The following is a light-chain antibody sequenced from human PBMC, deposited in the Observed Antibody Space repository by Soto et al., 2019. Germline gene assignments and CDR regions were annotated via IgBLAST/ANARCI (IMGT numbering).Light chain of an antibody. J-gene: IGLJ2*01. V-gene: IGLV2-14*01. CDR3: SSFRSLSNTTFTVL. CDR1: SSDIGRYNF. CDR2: EVT. Sequence: QSVLTQPASVSGSPGQSITISCTGTSSDIGRYNFVSWYQHHPGKAPKLMIYEVTNRPSGVSNRFSGSKSGNTASLTISGLQAEDEANYYCSSFRSLSNTTFTVLFGGGTKVTVL.